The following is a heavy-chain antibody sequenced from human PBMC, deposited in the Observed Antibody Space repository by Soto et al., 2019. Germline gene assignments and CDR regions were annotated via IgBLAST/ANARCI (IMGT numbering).Heavy chain of an antibody. CDR3: EKNPSIGYDYSWFAH. CDR2: IRATGDSP. CDR1: GFTFTSYA. D-gene: IGHD3-22*01. J-gene: IGHJ5*02. Sequence: GGSLRFSCAASGFTFTSYAMTWVRQAPGKGLEWVSGIRATGDSPYYADSVKGRFTISKDNSNNILYLQMNSLRAEDTAVYFCEKNPSIGYDYSWFAHWGQGTLVTVSS. V-gene: IGHV3-23*01.